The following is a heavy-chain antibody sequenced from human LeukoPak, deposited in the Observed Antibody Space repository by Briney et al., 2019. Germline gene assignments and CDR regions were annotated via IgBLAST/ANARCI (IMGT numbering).Heavy chain of an antibody. V-gene: IGHV3-48*03. CDR3: ARGPAGDPFDH. CDR1: GFTFRNYD. Sequence: GGSLTLSCPASGFTFRNYDRNWIRQAPGKGLEWVSFIGSSGSPIYYADSVKGRFTISRDNAKNSLYLQMSSLRVEDTAVYYCARGPAGDPFDHWGQGTLVTVSS. CDR2: IGSSGSPI. J-gene: IGHJ4*02. D-gene: IGHD3-16*01.